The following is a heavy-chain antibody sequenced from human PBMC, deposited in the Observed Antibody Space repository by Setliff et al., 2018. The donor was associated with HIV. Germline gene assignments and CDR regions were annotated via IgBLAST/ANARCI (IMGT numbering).Heavy chain of an antibody. CDR3: ARDWVTRSNYYGSGSPWYFDF. CDR2: IYSNGRT. D-gene: IGHD3-10*01. J-gene: IGHJ2*01. CDR1: GGSITSGSYY. Sequence: SETLSLTCTVSGGSITSGSYYWSWIRQPAGKGLEWIGRIYSNGRTTHNPSLKSRVTISRDTSENQFSLRLSSVTAADTAVYYCARDWVTRSNYYGSGSPWYFDFWGRGILVTVSS. V-gene: IGHV4-61*02.